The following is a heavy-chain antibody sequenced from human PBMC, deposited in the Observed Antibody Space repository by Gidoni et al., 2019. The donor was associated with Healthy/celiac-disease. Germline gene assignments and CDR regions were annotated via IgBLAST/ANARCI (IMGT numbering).Heavy chain of an antibody. CDR1: GFTFSSYE. CDR2: ISSSGSTI. V-gene: IGHV3-48*03. CDR3: ASHFDY. J-gene: IGHJ4*02. Sequence: EVQLVESGGGLVQPVGSLRLSCAASGFTFSSYEMNWVRQAPGKGLECVSYISSSGSTIYYANSVKGRITISRDNAKNSLYRQMNSLRAEDTAVYYCASHFDYWGQGTLVTVSS.